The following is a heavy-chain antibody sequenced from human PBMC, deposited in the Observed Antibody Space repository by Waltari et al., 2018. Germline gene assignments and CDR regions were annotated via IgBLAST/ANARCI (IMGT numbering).Heavy chain of an antibody. V-gene: IGHV4-39*01. CDR1: GGSMISSSYF. Sequence: QLRESGPGLVKPSETLSLRCSVSGGSMISSSYFWAWIRQPPGKGLEWMGSVFYIGTTYQNPSLKSRVAMSIDTSNNHFSLRMTSMTAADTAMYYCARHEDDVSTGHFTWFDSWGQGTLVIVSS. CDR2: VFYIGTT. CDR3: ARHEDDVSTGHFTWFDS. J-gene: IGHJ5*01. D-gene: IGHD3-9*01.